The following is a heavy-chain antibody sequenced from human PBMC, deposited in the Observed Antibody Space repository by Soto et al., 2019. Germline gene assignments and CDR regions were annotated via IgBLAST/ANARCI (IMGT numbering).Heavy chain of an antibody. Sequence: QVQLVESGGGVVQPGRSLRLSCAASGFTFSSYAMHWVRQAPGKGLEWVAVISYDGSNKYYADSVKGRFTISRDNSKNTLYLQMNSLRAEDTAVYYCARDGRARWSIVVGGGMDVWGQGTTVTVSS. CDR2: ISYDGSNK. CDR1: GFTFSSYA. V-gene: IGHV3-30-3*01. CDR3: ARDGRARWSIVVGGGMDV. J-gene: IGHJ6*02. D-gene: IGHD2-2*01.